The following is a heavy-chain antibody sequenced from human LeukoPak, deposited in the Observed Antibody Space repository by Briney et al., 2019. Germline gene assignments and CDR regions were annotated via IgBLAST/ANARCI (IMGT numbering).Heavy chain of an antibody. V-gene: IGHV1-69*04. D-gene: IGHD2-2*01. J-gene: IGHJ6*04. CDR3: SRVRTSCSCMDV. CDR1: GGTFSSYA. CDR2: IIPIFGIA. Sequence: SVKVSCKASGGTFSSYAISWVRQAPGQGLEWMGRIIPIFGIANYAQKFQGRVTITADKSTSTAYMELSSLRSEDTAVYYCSRVRTSCSCMDVWGKGTTVTVSS.